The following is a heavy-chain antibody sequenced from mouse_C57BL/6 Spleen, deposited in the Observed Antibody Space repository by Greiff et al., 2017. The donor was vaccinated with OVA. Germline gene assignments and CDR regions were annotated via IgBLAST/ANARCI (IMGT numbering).Heavy chain of an antibody. CDR3: ARVCNWDGGYFDV. J-gene: IGHJ1*03. Sequence: VQLQQPGAELVRPGSSVKLSCKASGYTFTSYWMHWVKQRPIQGLEWIGNIDPSDSETHYNQKFKDKATLTVDKSSSTAYMQLSSLTSEDSAVYYCARVCNWDGGYFDVWGTGTTVTVSS. CDR2: IDPSDSET. D-gene: IGHD4-1*02. V-gene: IGHV1-52*01. CDR1: GYTFTSYW.